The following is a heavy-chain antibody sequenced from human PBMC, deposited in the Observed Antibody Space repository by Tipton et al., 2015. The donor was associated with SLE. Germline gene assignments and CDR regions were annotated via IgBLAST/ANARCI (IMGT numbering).Heavy chain of an antibody. CDR1: GGSFSGYF. J-gene: IGHJ4*02. D-gene: IGHD6-19*01. CDR3: AGGLAVAGTRDY. V-gene: IGHV4-34*01. Sequence: TLSLTCAVYGGSFSGYFWSWIRQSPGKGLEWIGEINHSGSTNYNPSLESRVTISVDTSKNQFSLKLGSVTAADTAIYYCAGGLAVAGTRDYWGQGTLVTVSS. CDR2: INHSGST.